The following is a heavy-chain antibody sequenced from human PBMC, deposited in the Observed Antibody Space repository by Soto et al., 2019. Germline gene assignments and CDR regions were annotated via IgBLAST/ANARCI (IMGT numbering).Heavy chain of an antibody. CDR1: GGSFSGYY. J-gene: IGHJ6*02. V-gene: IGHV4-34*01. Sequence: SETLSLTCAVYGGSFSGYYWTWIRQPPGTGLEWIGEINHSGSTNYNPSLKSRVTISVDTSKNQFSLKLTSVTAADTAVYYCARNFFGSGSYSNYGMDVWGQGTTVTVS. D-gene: IGHD3-10*01. CDR3: ARNFFGSGSYSNYGMDV. CDR2: INHSGST.